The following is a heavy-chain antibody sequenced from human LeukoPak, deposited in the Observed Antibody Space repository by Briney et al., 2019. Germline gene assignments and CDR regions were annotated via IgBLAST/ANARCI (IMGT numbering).Heavy chain of an antibody. Sequence: GGSLRLSCAASGFTFSSYSMNWARQAPGKGPEWVSSISSSSGYIYYADSVKGRVTISRDNAKNSLYLQMNSLRAEDTAVCFCARDTKQLTSYYYYYGMDVWGQGTTVTVSS. CDR2: ISSSSGYI. D-gene: IGHD6-13*01. CDR1: GFTFSSYS. J-gene: IGHJ6*02. CDR3: ARDTKQLTSYYYYYGMDV. V-gene: IGHV3-21*01.